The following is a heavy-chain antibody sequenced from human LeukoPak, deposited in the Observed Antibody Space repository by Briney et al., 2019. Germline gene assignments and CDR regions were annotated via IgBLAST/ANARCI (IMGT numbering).Heavy chain of an antibody. CDR1: GFTFSSYS. Sequence: PGGSLRLSXAASGFTFSSYSMNWVRQAPGKGLEWLSSISSSSSYIYYADSVKGRFTISRDNAKNSLYLQMNSLRAEDTAVYYCARDSSSTSCYVDWGQGTLVTVSS. CDR3: ARDSSSTSCYVD. J-gene: IGHJ4*02. V-gene: IGHV3-21*01. D-gene: IGHD2-2*01. CDR2: ISSSSSYI.